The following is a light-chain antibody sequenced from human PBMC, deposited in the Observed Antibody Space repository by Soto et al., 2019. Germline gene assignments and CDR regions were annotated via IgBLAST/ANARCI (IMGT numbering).Light chain of an antibody. CDR1: SSDVGGYNY. Sequence: QSALTQPASVSGSPGQSITISCTGTSSDVGGYNYVSWYQQRPGKAPKLMIYDVSNRPSGVSNRFSGSKSGNTASLTISGLRAEDEADYYCSSYTSSSIPVVFGGGTKLTVL. CDR2: DVS. V-gene: IGLV2-14*01. J-gene: IGLJ2*01. CDR3: SSYTSSSIPVV.